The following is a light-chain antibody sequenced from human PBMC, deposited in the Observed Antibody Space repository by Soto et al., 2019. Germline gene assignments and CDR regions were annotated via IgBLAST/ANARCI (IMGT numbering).Light chain of an antibody. CDR2: EVS. J-gene: IGLJ1*01. CDR3: SSYSTSSTWV. Sequence: QSALTQPASVSESPGQSITISCTGTSSDVGAYNYVSWYQQHTGKAPNLMISEVSNRPSGVSNRFSGSKSGNTASLTISGLQADDEADYYCSSYSTSSTWVFGTGTKLTVL. V-gene: IGLV2-14*01. CDR1: SSDVGAYNY.